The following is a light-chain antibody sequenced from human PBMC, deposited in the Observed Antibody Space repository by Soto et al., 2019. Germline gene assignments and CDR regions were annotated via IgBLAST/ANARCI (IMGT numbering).Light chain of an antibody. CDR3: QHYYNTTPT. CDR1: QSIGNW. J-gene: IGKJ4*01. CDR2: DAS. Sequence: DIQMTQSPSTLSASVGDRVTITCRASQSIGNWLAWYQQNPGKAPKLXIYDASSLESGVSSRFSGSGSGTDFTLTISSLQAEDVAVYYCQHYYNTTPTFGGGTQVDIK. V-gene: IGKV1-5*01.